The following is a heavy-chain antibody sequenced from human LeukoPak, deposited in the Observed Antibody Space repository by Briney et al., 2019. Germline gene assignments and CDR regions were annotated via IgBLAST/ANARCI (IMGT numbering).Heavy chain of an antibody. D-gene: IGHD2-15*01. CDR3: ANHHGGGRNMDY. Sequence: GGSLRLSCAASGFTFSSYAMSWVRQAPGKGLEWVSAISGSGGSAYYADSVKGRFTISRDNSKNTLYLQMNSLRAEDTAVYYCANHHGGGRNMDYWGQGTLVTVSS. CDR1: GFTFSSYA. CDR2: ISGSGGSA. V-gene: IGHV3-23*01. J-gene: IGHJ4*02.